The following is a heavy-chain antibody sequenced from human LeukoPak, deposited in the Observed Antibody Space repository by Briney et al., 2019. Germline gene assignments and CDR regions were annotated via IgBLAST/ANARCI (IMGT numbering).Heavy chain of an antibody. D-gene: IGHD5-24*01. V-gene: IGHV3-21*01. Sequence: GGSLRLSCAASGFTFSSYSRSWVRQAPGKGLEWVSSINSSSSDRYYADSVRGRFTIYRDNPKNSLYLQMNSLRAEDTALYYCARDIDGYNYYYYCMDVWGQETTVTV. CDR1: GFTFSSYS. CDR3: ARDIDGYNYYYYCMDV. CDR2: INSSSSDR. J-gene: IGHJ6*02.